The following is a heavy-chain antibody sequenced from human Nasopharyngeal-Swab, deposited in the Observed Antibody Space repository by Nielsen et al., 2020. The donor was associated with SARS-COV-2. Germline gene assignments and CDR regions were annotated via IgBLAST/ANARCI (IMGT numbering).Heavy chain of an antibody. CDR3: PRGPVTHHDYWSDYRPRP. V-gene: IGHV4-34*01. D-gene: IGHD3-3*01. J-gene: IGHJ5*02. Sequence: SETLSLTCALYGGTFSGYYWTWIRQPPGKGPEWIGEIHQGGNTNYNPSLQSRVTISIDTSKKQFSLKLSSMTAADTGVYYCPRGPVTHHDYWSDYRPRPWGKGTLVTVSS. CDR1: GGTFSGYY. CDR2: IHQGGNT.